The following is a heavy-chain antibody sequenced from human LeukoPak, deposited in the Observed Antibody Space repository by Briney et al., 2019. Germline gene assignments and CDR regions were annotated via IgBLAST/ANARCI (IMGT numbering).Heavy chain of an antibody. CDR3: ARQQLASSSWYPGGYFQH. J-gene: IGHJ1*01. D-gene: IGHD6-13*01. CDR2: IYYSGGT. CDR1: GGSISSSSYY. V-gene: IGHV4-39*01. Sequence: SETLSLTCTVSGGSISSSSYYWGWIRQPPGKGLEWIGSIYYSGGTYYNPSLKSRVTISVDTSKNQFSLKLSSVTAADTAVYYCARQQLASSSWYPGGYFQHWGQGTLVTVSS.